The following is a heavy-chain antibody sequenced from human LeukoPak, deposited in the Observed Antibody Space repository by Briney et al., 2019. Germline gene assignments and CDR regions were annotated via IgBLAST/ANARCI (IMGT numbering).Heavy chain of an antibody. CDR2: LYDDGTT. D-gene: IGHD2-2*01. CDR1: GFTVSSNY. CDR3: ARELLYHYYEY. V-gene: IGHV3-53*01. Sequence: GGSLRLSCAASGFTVSSNYMSWVRQAPGKGLEWVSVLYDDGTTHYADSVKGRFTISRDTSQNILYLEMNSLRADDTAVYYCARELLYHYYEYWGQGTLVTVSA. J-gene: IGHJ4*02.